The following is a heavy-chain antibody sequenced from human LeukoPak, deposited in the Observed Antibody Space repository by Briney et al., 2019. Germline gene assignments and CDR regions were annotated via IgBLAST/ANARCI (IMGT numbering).Heavy chain of an antibody. Sequence: GGSLRLSCAASGFTFSSYSMNWVRQAPGKGLDWVSSISSSSSYIYYADSVKGRFTISRDNAKNSLYLQMNSLRAEDTAVYYCARDDGDGYNFDYWGQGTLVTVSS. V-gene: IGHV3-21*01. J-gene: IGHJ4*02. D-gene: IGHD5-24*01. CDR1: GFTFSSYS. CDR2: ISSSSSYI. CDR3: ARDDGDGYNFDY.